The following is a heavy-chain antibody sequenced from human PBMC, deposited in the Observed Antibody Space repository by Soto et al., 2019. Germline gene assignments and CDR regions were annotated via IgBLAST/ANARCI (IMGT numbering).Heavy chain of an antibody. CDR1: GFTFGYYW. Sequence: GGSLRLSCGASGFTFGYYWMHWVRQPPGKGPEWVSRMTGDGRTTQYADSVKGRFTASRDNAKSTLYLQMNSLRAEDTAVYYCATAEVDYWGPGTLVTVSS. J-gene: IGHJ4*02. V-gene: IGHV3-74*03. CDR3: ATAEVDY. CDR2: MTGDGRTT.